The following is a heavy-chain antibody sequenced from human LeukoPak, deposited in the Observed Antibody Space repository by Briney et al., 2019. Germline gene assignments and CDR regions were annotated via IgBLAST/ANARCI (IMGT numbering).Heavy chain of an antibody. CDR2: MNPNSGNT. J-gene: IGHJ6*03. CDR3: ARGGLYQLLKDYYYMDV. Sequence: ASVKVSCKASGYTFTSYDINWVRQATGQGLEWVGWMNPNSGNTGYAQKFQGRVTMTRNTSISTAYMELSSLRSEDTAVYYCARGGLYQLLKDYYYMDVWGKGTTVTVSS. V-gene: IGHV1-8*01. CDR1: GYTFTSYD. D-gene: IGHD2-2*01.